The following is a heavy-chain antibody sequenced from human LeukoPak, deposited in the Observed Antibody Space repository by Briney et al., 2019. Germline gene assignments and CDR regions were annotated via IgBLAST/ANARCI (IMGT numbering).Heavy chain of an antibody. CDR3: ARGGGITGTPDYDY. D-gene: IGHD1-20*01. CDR1: GFTFSSYG. CDR2: IWYDGSNK. J-gene: IGHJ4*02. V-gene: IGHV3-33*01. Sequence: GGSLRLSCAASGFTFSSYGMHWVRQAPGKGLEWAAVIWYDGSNKYYADSVKGRFTISRDNSKNTLYLQMNSLRAEDTAVYYCARGGGITGTPDYDYWGQGTLVTVSS.